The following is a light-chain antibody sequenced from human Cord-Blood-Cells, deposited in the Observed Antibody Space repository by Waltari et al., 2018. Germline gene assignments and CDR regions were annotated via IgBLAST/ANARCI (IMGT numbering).Light chain of an antibody. CDR2: AAS. V-gene: IGKV1-9*01. CDR1: QGISSY. J-gene: IGKJ5*01. CDR3: QQLNSYPIT. Sequence: DIQLTQSPSFLSASVGDRVTITCRASQGISSYLAWYQQKPGKAPKLLTYAASTLQSGVPSRFSGSGSGTEFTLTISNLQPEDFATYYCQQLNSYPITFGQGTRLEIK.